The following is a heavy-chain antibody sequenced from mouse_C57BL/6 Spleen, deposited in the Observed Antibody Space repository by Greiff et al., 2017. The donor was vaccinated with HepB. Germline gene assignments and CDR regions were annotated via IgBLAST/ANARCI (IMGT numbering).Heavy chain of an antibody. J-gene: IGHJ2*01. Sequence: DVKLVESGGDLVKPGGSLKLSCAASGFTFSSYGMSWVRQTPDKRLEWVATISSGGSYTYYPDSVKGRFTISRDNAKNTLYLQMSSLKSEDTAMYYCARYGSSYDEAFDYWGQGTTLTVSS. CDR2: ISSGGSYT. V-gene: IGHV5-6*02. D-gene: IGHD1-1*01. CDR3: ARYGSSYDEAFDY. CDR1: GFTFSSYG.